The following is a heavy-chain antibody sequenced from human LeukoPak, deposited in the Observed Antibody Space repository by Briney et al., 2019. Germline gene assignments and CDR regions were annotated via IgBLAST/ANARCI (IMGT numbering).Heavy chain of an antibody. J-gene: IGHJ4*02. Sequence: GGSLRLSCAASGFTFSSYWMSWVRQAPGKGLEWVANIKQDGSEKYYVDSVKGRSTISRDNAKNSLYLQMNSLRAEDTAVYYCARTGVLLWFGDPVDYWGQGTLVTVSS. V-gene: IGHV3-7*01. CDR2: IKQDGSEK. CDR1: GFTFSSYW. CDR3: ARTGVLLWFGDPVDY. D-gene: IGHD3-10*01.